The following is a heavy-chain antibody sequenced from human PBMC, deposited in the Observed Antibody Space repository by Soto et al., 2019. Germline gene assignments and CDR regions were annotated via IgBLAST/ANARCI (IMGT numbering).Heavy chain of an antibody. D-gene: IGHD3-3*01. CDR1: GDSVSSNSAA. Sequence: SQTLSLPCAISGDSVSSNSAAWNWIRQSPSRGLEWLGRTYYRSKWYNDYAVSVKSRITINPDTSKNQFALQLNSVTPEDTAVYYCARGGALRFLEWLPHYYYYYYMDVWGKGTTVTVSS. J-gene: IGHJ6*03. V-gene: IGHV6-1*01. CDR2: TYYRSKWYN. CDR3: ARGGALRFLEWLPHYYYYYYMDV.